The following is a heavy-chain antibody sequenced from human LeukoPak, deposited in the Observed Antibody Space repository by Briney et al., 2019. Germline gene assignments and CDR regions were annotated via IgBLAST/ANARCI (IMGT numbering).Heavy chain of an antibody. CDR3: ARDHRVYGFGY. CDR2: INPNDGDT. J-gene: IGHJ4*02. D-gene: IGHD5/OR15-5a*01. Sequence: ASVKVSCKASGYTFIGYYIHWVRQAPGQGLEWMGWINPNDGDTNYAQKFQGRVTMTRDTSISTAYMELTRLRSDDTAVYYCARDHRVYGFGYWGQGTQVTVSS. V-gene: IGHV1-2*02. CDR1: GYTFIGYY.